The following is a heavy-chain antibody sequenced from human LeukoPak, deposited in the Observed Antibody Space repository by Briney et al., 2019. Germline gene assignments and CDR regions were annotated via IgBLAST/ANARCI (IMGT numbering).Heavy chain of an antibody. Sequence: GGSLRLSCAASGFTFDDYGMSWVRQAPGKGLEWISGLNWNGGSTDYADSVKGRFTISRDNAKNSLYLQMNSLRAEDTAVYYCAREGGSSSWAIDYWGQGTLVTVSS. CDR1: GFTFDDYG. CDR3: AREGGSSSWAIDY. V-gene: IGHV3-20*04. CDR2: LNWNGGST. J-gene: IGHJ4*02. D-gene: IGHD6-13*01.